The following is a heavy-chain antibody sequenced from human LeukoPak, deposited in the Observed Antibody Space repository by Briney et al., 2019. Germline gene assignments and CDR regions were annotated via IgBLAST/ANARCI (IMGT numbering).Heavy chain of an antibody. D-gene: IGHD6-19*01. J-gene: IGHJ6*02. V-gene: IGHV1-8*01. CDR1: GYTFTSYD. CDR2: MNPNSGNT. Sequence: ASVKVSCKASGYTFTSYDINWVRQATGQGLEWMGWMNPNSGNTGYAQKFQGRVTMTRNTSISTAYMELSSLRSEDTAVYYCARAFSSGWFYRSGYYYYGMDVGGQGTTVTVSS. CDR3: ARAFSSGWFYRSGYYYYGMDV.